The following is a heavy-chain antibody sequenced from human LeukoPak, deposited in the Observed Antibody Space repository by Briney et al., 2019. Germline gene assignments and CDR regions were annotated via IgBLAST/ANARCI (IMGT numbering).Heavy chain of an antibody. CDR1: GGSISSSSYY. CDR2: IYYSGST. CDR3: ARDPIVGAISFATDAFDI. Sequence: SETLSLTCTVSGGSISSSSYYWGWIRQPPWKGLEWIGSIYYSGSTYYNPSLKSRVTISVDTSKNQFSLKLSSVTAADTAVYYCARDPIVGAISFATDAFDIWGQGTMVTVSS. J-gene: IGHJ3*02. D-gene: IGHD1-26*01. V-gene: IGHV4-39*07.